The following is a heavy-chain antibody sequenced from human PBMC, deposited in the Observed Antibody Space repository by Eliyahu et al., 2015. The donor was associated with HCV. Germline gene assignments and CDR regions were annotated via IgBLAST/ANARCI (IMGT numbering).Heavy chain of an antibody. J-gene: IGHJ5*02. CDR2: INHSGST. CDR3: ARVRDTAMVSP. V-gene: IGHV4-34*01. D-gene: IGHD5-18*01. CDR1: GGSFSGYY. Sequence: QVQLQQWGAGLLKPSETLSLTCAVYGGSFSGYYWSWIRQPPGKGLEWIGEINHSGSTNYNPSLKSRVTISVDTSKNQFSLKLSSVTAADTAVYYCARVRDTAMVSPWGQGTLVTVSS.